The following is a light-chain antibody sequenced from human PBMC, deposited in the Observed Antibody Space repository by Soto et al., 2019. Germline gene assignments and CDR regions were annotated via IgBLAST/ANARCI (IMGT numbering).Light chain of an antibody. CDR3: QSYDSSLSTWV. CDR1: SSNIGAGYD. J-gene: IGLJ3*02. V-gene: IGLV1-40*01. CDR2: GNS. Sequence: QSVLTQPPSVSGAPGQRVAISCTGSSSNIGAGYDVHWYQQLPGTAPKLLIYGNSNRPSGVPDRFSGSKSGTSASLAITGLQDEDEADDYCQSYDSSLSTWVFGGGTKLTVL.